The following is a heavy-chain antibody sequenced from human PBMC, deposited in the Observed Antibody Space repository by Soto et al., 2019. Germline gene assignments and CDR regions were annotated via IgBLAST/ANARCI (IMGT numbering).Heavy chain of an antibody. CDR2: ISDSGGST. Sequence: GGSLRLSCAASGFSFRILAMNWVRQAPGKGLEWIANISDSGGSTLYSDSVKGRFIISRDNSDDTLYLEMNSLRVEDTAIYYCTKDAYTKYYYYGMDVWGQGTTVTVSS. J-gene: IGHJ6*02. CDR1: GFSFRILA. V-gene: IGHV3-23*01. D-gene: IGHD4-4*01. CDR3: TKDAYTKYYYYGMDV.